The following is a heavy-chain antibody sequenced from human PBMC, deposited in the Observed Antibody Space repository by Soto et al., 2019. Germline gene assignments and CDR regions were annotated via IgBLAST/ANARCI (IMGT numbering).Heavy chain of an antibody. D-gene: IGHD6-13*01. V-gene: IGHV3-9*01. CDR3: AKEYSSSWGFDAFDI. CDR1: GFTFDDYA. CDR2: ISWNSGSI. Sequence: EVQLVESGGGLVQPGRSLRLSCAASGFTFDDYAMHWVRQAPGKGLEWVSGISWNSGSIGYADSVKGRFTISRDNAKNSLYLQMNSLRAEDTAVYYCAKEYSSSWGFDAFDIWGQGTMVTVSS. J-gene: IGHJ3*02.